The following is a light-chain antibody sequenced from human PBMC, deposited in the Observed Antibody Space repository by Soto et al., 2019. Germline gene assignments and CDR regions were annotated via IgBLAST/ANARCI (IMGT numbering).Light chain of an antibody. V-gene: IGKV1-9*01. CDR2: GAS. J-gene: IGKJ5*01. CDR1: QGISHY. Sequence: DIQMTQSPSSMSAYVGDRVTITCRASQGISHYLAWYQQKPGKAPKLLIYGASTLQSGVPSRFRGSESGAVFTLTISSLQPEDFATYYCQQLHSYPITFGQGTRLEI. CDR3: QQLHSYPIT.